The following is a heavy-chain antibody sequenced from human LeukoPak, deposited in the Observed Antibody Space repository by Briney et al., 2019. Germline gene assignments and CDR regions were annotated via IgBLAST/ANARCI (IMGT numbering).Heavy chain of an antibody. CDR2: ISSSGSTI. D-gene: IGHD2-2*01. J-gene: IGHJ4*02. CDR3: ARDPSEASHPYYFDY. CDR1: GFTFSSYE. Sequence: GGSLRLSCAASGFTFSSYEMNWVRQAPGKGLERVSYISSSGSTIYYADSVKGRFTISRDNAKNSLYLQMNSLRVEDTAVYYCARDPSEASHPYYFDYWGQGTLVTVSS. V-gene: IGHV3-48*03.